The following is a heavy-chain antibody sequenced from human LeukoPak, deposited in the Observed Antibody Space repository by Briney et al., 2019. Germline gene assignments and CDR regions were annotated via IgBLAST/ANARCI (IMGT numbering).Heavy chain of an antibody. CDR2: ITYDGSAS. J-gene: IGHJ3*02. V-gene: IGHV3-30*04. CDR3: ARDGKSGSEDGFDI. CDR1: GFPFNSFA. Sequence: GGSLRLSCAASGFPFNSFAMHWVRQAPGKGLEWVALITYDGSASYYSDSVKGRFSVSRDNSKSTLDLQMNSLRADDAAVYYCARDGKSGSEDGFDIWGQGTVVTVSS. D-gene: IGHD1-26*01.